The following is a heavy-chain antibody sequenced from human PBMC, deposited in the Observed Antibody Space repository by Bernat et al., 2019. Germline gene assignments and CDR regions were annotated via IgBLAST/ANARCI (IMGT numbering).Heavy chain of an antibody. CDR2: ISSSSSYL. D-gene: IGHD3-10*01. CDR3: ARATLGGFDY. Sequence: EVQLVESGGGLVKPGGSRRLSCAASGFTFSSYSMNWVRQAPGKGLEWVSSISSSSSYLSYADSVQGRFTISRDNATNSLYLQMNSLRAEDTAVYYCARATLGGFDYWGQGTLVTVSS. CDR1: GFTFSSYS. J-gene: IGHJ4*02. V-gene: IGHV3-21*01.